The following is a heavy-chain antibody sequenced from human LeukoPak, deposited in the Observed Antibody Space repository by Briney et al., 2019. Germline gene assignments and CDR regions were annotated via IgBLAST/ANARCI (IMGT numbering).Heavy chain of an antibody. CDR1: GGSIGSHY. V-gene: IGHV4-59*11. D-gene: IGHD5-24*01. J-gene: IGHJ4*02. Sequence: PSETLSLTCTVSGGSIGSHYWSWIRQPPGKGLEWIGYIYYSGSTNYNPSLKSRVTISVDTSKNQFSLKLSSVTAADTAVYYCARFSPLGPIFDYWGQGTLVTVSS. CDR2: IYYSGST. CDR3: ARFSPLGPIFDY.